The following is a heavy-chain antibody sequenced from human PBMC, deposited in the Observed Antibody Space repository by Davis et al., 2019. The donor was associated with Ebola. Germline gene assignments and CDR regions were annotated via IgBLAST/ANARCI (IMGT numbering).Heavy chain of an antibody. Sequence: MPSETLSPTCTVSGGSISSSSYYWGWIRQPPGKELEWIGSIYYSGSTNYNPSLKSRVTISVDTSKNQFSLKLSSVTAADTAVYYCARGTRGYSYGRYWYFDLWGRGTLVTVSS. D-gene: IGHD5-18*01. CDR1: GGSISSSSYY. J-gene: IGHJ2*01. V-gene: IGHV4-39*07. CDR2: IYYSGST. CDR3: ARGTRGYSYGRYWYFDL.